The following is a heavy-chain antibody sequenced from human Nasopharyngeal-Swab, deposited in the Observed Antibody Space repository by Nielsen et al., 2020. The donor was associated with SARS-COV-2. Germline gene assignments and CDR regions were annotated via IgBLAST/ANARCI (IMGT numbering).Heavy chain of an antibody. V-gene: IGHV3-23*01. CDR3: ARSSPKTKGMHGY. CDR2: ISGSGGST. J-gene: IGHJ4*02. D-gene: IGHD1-7*01. Sequence: GESLKISCAASGFTFSSYAMSWVRQAPGKGLEWVSAISGSGGSTYYADSVKGRFTISRDNSKNTLYLQMNSLRAEDTAVYYCARSSPKTKGMHGYWGQGTLVTVSS. CDR1: GFTFSSYA.